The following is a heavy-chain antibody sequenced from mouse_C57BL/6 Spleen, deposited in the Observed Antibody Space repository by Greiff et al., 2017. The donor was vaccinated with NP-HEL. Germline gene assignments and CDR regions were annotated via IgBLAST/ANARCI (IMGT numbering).Heavy chain of an antibody. Sequence: EVMLVESGGGLVQPKGSLKLSCAASGFSFNTYAMNWVRQAPGKGLEWVARIRSKSNNYATYYADSVKDRFTISRDDSESMLYLQMNNLKTEDTAMYYCVRPSTMVTTGFAYWGQGTLVTVSA. CDR1: GFSFNTYA. J-gene: IGHJ3*01. D-gene: IGHD2-2*01. CDR2: IRSKSNNYAT. V-gene: IGHV10-1*01. CDR3: VRPSTMVTTGFAY.